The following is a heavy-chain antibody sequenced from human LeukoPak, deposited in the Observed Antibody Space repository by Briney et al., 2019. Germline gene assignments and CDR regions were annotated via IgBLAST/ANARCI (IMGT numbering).Heavy chain of an antibody. D-gene: IGHD3-10*02. CDR3: AELGITMIGGV. Sequence: PGGSLRLSCAASGFTFSSYAMSWVRQAPGSGLEWVAYIHYDGYTTNYADSVKGRFTISRDNAKNSLYLQMNSLRAEDTAVYYCAELGITMIGGVWGKGTTVTISS. CDR1: GFTFSSYA. CDR2: IHYDGYTT. J-gene: IGHJ6*04. V-gene: IGHV3-7*01.